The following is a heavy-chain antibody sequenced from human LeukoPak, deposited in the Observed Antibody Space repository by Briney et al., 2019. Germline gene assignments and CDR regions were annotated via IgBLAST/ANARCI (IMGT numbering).Heavy chain of an antibody. Sequence: SETLSLTCAVYGGSFSGYYWSWIRQPPGKGLEWIGEINHSGSTNYNPSLKSRVTISVDTSKNQFSLKLSSVTAADTAVYYCARVGPRWDRFLEWLKPDDYWGQGTLVTVSS. CDR3: ARVGPRWDRFLEWLKPDDY. CDR1: GGSFSGYY. J-gene: IGHJ4*02. V-gene: IGHV4-34*01. CDR2: INHSGST. D-gene: IGHD3-3*01.